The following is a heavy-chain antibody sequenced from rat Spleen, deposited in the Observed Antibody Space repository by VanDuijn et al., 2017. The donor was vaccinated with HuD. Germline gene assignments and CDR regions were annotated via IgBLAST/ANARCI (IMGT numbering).Heavy chain of an antibody. J-gene: IGHJ4*01. CDR3: ARHMDA. CDR2: ISYDGSST. V-gene: IGHV5-29*01. CDR1: GFTFRDYY. Sequence: EVQLVESDGGLVQPGRSLKLSCAASGFTFRDYYMAWVRQAPTKGLEWVATISYDGSSTYYRDSVKGRFTISRDNAKSTLYLQMDSLRSEDTATYYCARHMDAWGQGASVTVSS.